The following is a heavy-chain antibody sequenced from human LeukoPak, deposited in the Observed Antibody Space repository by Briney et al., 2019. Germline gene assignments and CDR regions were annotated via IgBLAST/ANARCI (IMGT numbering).Heavy chain of an antibody. CDR2: IIPILGIA. J-gene: IGHJ1*01. D-gene: IGHD6-13*01. V-gene: IGHV1-69*04. CDR3: ASGSGWYVRYFQH. CDR1: GGTFSSYA. Sequence: ASVKVSCKSSGGTFSSYAISWVRQAPGQGLEWMGRIIPILGIANYAQKLQGRVTITADKPTSAPYMELSSLRAADTAVYYCASGSGWYVRYFQHLGEGTLVTVSS.